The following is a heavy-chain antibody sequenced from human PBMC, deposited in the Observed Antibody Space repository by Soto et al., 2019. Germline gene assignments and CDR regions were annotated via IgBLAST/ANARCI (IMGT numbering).Heavy chain of an antibody. CDR1: GFVFRRYV. Sequence: VPLVESGGGLVQPGGSLRLSCAASGFVFRRYVMHWVRQVPGKGLEFVLTIASTGDSVGYADSVRGRFTTSRDNAKDSMYLQMNSLRPEDSALYFCVKDAPNGSIDYWGRGTLVIVSS. J-gene: IGHJ4*02. D-gene: IGHD3-10*01. V-gene: IGHV3-9*01. CDR2: IASTGDSV. CDR3: VKDAPNGSIDY.